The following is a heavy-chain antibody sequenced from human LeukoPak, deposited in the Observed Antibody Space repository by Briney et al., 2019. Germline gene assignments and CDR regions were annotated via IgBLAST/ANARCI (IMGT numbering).Heavy chain of an antibody. CDR2: ISWNSGSI. Sequence: PGGSLRLSCAASGFTFDDYAMHWVRQAPGKGLEWVSGISWNSGSIGYADSVKGRFTISRDNAKNSLYLQMNSLRAEDTALYYCAKGVDTAMVTPGDYWGQGTLVTASS. D-gene: IGHD5-18*01. V-gene: IGHV3-9*01. CDR1: GFTFDDYA. J-gene: IGHJ4*02. CDR3: AKGVDTAMVTPGDY.